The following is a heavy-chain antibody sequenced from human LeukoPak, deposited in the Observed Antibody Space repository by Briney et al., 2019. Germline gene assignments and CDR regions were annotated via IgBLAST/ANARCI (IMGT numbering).Heavy chain of an antibody. J-gene: IGHJ5*02. CDR2: ITGYGAT. CDR1: GFTFSNFA. D-gene: IGHD6-13*01. Sequence: GGSLRLSCAASGFTFSNFAMMWVRQAPGTGLQWVSTITGYGATFYADSVRGRFTIFRDASMNTLFLQMNSLGAEDTAVYYCAKGAAAGKVDWFDPWGQGTLVTVSS. V-gene: IGHV3-23*01. CDR3: AKGAAAGKVDWFDP.